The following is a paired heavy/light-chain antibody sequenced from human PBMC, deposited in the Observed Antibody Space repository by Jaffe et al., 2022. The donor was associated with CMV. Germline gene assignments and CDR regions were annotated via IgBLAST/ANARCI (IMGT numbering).Heavy chain of an antibody. J-gene: IGHJ4*02. CDR3: GSVDTGLVNCFDF. V-gene: IGHV5-51*01. CDR2: IHLGDSDT. CDR1: GYIYATYW. Sequence: EVQLVQSGAEVKKPGESLKISCQASGYIYATYWIGWVRQMPGKGLEWMGTIHLGDSDTRYSPSFQGQVTISADRSINTVYLQWSSLKASDSGIYYCGSVDTGLVNCFDFWGQGTLVAVSS. D-gene: IGHD5-18*01.
Light chain of an antibody. CDR2: LAS. CDR3: QQYNNFPLS. J-gene: IGKJ4*01. Sequence: DIQMTQSPSTLSASVGDRVTITCRASQSISSWLAWYQQKPGKAPKLLIHLASNLKSGVPSRFSGSGSGTDFTLTISSLQPEDFATYYCQQYNNFPLSFGGGTKVEIK. CDR1: QSISSW. V-gene: IGKV1-5*03.